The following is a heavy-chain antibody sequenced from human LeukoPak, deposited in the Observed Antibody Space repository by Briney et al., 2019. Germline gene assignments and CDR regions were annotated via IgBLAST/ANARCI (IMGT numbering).Heavy chain of an antibody. D-gene: IGHD3-22*01. CDR2: IYYSGST. CDR1: GGSICSGGYY. V-gene: IGHV4-31*03. Sequence: PSETLSLTCTVSGGSICSGGYYWSWIRQHPGKGLEWIGYIYYSGSTYYNPSLKSRVTISVDRSKNQFSLKLSSVTAADTAVYYCARAFYDSSGYYRYWYFDLWGRGTLVTVSS. J-gene: IGHJ2*01. CDR3: ARAFYDSSGYYRYWYFDL.